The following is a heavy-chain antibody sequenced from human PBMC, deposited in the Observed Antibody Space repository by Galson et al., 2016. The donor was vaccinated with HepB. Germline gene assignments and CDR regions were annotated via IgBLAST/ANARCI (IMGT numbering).Heavy chain of an antibody. CDR3: ARGPDRRGFDP. CDR1: GGSINSGAFY. Sequence: TLSLTCTVSGGSINSGAFYWSWVRQHPGKGLEWIGYIYYSGTTHFTPSLKSRVTISVDTSKNHFSLNLTSVTAADTAVYSCARGPDRRGFDPWGQGTLVTVSS. CDR2: IYYSGTT. V-gene: IGHV4-31*03. D-gene: IGHD1-14*01. J-gene: IGHJ5*02.